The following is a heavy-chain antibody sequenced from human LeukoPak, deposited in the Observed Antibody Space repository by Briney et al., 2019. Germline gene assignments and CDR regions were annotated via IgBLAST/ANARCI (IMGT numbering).Heavy chain of an antibody. CDR2: IYTSGST. J-gene: IGHJ4*02. CDR1: GGSISSYY. D-gene: IGHD1-26*01. CDR3: ARGGPKVGLFDY. Sequence: MASETLSLTCTVSGGSISSYYWSWIRQPAGKGLEWIGRIYTSGSTNYNPPLKSRVTMSVRTSKNQFPLKLSSVAAADTAVYYCARGGPKVGLFDYWGQGTLVTVSS. V-gene: IGHV4-4*07.